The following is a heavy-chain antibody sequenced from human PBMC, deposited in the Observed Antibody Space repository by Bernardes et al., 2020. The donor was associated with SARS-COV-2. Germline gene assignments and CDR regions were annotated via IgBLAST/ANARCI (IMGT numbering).Heavy chain of an antibody. V-gene: IGHV4-39*01. Sequence: SETLSLTCTVSGGSISSSSYYWGWIRQPPGKGLEWIGSIYYSGSTYYNPSLKSRVTISVDTSKNQFSLKLSSVTAADTAVYYCARHGCSSTSCYWRNWFDPGGKGTLVTVSS. CDR1: GGSISSSSYY. CDR3: ARHGCSSTSCYWRNWFDP. CDR2: IYYSGST. J-gene: IGHJ5*02. D-gene: IGHD2-2*01.